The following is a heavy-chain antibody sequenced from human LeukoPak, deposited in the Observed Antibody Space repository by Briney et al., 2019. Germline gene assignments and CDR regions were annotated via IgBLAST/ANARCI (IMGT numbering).Heavy chain of an antibody. Sequence: GGSLRLSCAASGLTFYKFVMTWVRQAPGSGLEWVSSISGSGGRTYYADSVKGRFTISRDKSKNTLYLQMDSLRAEDTAVYYCANSGIAVAPGLFDYWGQGTLVTVSS. V-gene: IGHV3-23*01. D-gene: IGHD6-19*01. J-gene: IGHJ4*02. CDR1: GLTFYKFV. CDR2: ISGSGGRT. CDR3: ANSGIAVAPGLFDY.